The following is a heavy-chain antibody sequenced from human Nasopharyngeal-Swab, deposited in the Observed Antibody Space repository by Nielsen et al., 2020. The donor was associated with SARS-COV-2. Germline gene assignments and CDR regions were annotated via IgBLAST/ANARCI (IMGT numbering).Heavy chain of an antibody. CDR2: IDFDGSNT. Sequence: GGSLRLSCTPSEFTLRNHWMHWVRLTPGKGQVWVSGIDFDGSNTFYADSVKGRFTISRDNGENTLSLQMNSLRDEDTGVYYCGSVFEIWGQGVLVTVSS. V-gene: IGHV3-74*01. CDR3: GSVFEI. J-gene: IGHJ4*02. D-gene: IGHD3-9*01. CDR1: EFTLRNHW.